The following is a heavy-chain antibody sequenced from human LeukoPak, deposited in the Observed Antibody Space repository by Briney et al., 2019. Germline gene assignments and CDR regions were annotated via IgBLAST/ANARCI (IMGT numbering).Heavy chain of an antibody. D-gene: IGHD2-8*01. CDR2: IYHSGST. J-gene: IGHJ6*02. V-gene: IGHV4-30-2*01. CDR3: ARGTSYCTNGVCYREGMDV. Sequence: SQTLSLTCAVSGGSISSGGYSWGWVRQPPGRGLEWLGYIYHSGSTYYNPSLKSRVTISVDRSKNQFSLKLSSVTAADTAVYYCARGTSYCTNGVCYREGMDVCGQGTTVTVSS. CDR1: GGSISSGGYS.